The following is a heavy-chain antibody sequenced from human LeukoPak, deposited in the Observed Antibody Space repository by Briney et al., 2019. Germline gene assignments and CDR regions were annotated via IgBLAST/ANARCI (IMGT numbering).Heavy chain of an antibody. D-gene: IGHD2/OR15-2a*01. CDR1: GFTFNYAW. CDR2: IKQDGSEK. Sequence: GGSLRLSCAASGFTFNYAWMGWVRQVPGKGLEWVANIKQDGSEKYYVDSVKGRFTISRDNAKNSLYLQMNSLRAEDTAVYYCARGGLSIMGYWGQGTLVTVSS. CDR3: ARGGLSIMGY. V-gene: IGHV3-7*01. J-gene: IGHJ4*02.